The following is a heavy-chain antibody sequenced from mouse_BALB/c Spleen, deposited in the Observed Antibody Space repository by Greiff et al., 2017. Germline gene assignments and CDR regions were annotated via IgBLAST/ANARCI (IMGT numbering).Heavy chain of an antibody. Sequence: VQLQQSGPELVKPGASVKISCKASGYTFTDYNMHWVKQSHGKSLEWIGYIYPYNGGTGYNQKFKSKATLTVDNSSSTAYMELRSLTSEDSAVYYCARGVYYGSSYGAYWGQGTLVTVSA. CDR1: GYTFTDYN. J-gene: IGHJ3*01. V-gene: IGHV1S29*02. D-gene: IGHD1-1*01. CDR3: ARGVYYGSSYGAY. CDR2: IYPYNGGT.